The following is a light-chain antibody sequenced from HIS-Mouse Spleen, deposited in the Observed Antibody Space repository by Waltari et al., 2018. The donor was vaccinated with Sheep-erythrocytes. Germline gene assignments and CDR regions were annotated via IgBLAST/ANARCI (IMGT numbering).Light chain of an antibody. J-gene: IGLJ3*02. V-gene: IGLV2-14*01. CDR2: EVS. CDR1: SSDFGGYTY. CDR3: SSYTSSSTWV. Sequence: QSALTQPASVSGSPGQSITISCTGTSSDFGGYTYVSWYQQHPGKAPKLMIYEVSNRPSGVSNRFSGSKSGNTASLTISGLQAEDEADYYCSSYTSSSTWVFGGGTKLTVL.